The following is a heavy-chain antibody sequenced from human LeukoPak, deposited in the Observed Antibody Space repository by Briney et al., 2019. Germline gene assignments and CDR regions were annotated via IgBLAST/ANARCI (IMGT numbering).Heavy chain of an antibody. D-gene: IGHD4-17*01. CDR2: IIPILGIA. CDR1: GGTFSSYA. CDR3: AREGQRGTVTTAGLDY. J-gene: IGHJ4*02. V-gene: IGHV1-69*04. Sequence: ASVKVSCKASGGTFSSYAISWVRQAPGQGLEWMGRIIPILGIANYAQKFQGRVTITADKSTSTAYMELSSLRSEDTAVHYCAREGQRGTVTTAGLDYWGQGTLVTVSS.